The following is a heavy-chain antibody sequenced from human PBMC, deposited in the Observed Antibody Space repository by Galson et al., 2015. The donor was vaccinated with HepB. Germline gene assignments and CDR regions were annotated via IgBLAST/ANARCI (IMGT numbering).Heavy chain of an antibody. CDR1: GASLSGYS. CDR2: IYYSGST. V-gene: IGHV4-34*01. CDR3: ARGAQRYCSSTSCYMD. D-gene: IGHD2-2*02. J-gene: IGHJ4*02. Sequence: ETLSLTCAVYGASLSGYSWSWIRQPPGKGLEWIGSIYYSGSTYYNPSLKSRVTMSVDTSKNQFSLKLSSVTAADTAVYYCARGAQRYCSSTSCYMDWGQGTLVTVSS.